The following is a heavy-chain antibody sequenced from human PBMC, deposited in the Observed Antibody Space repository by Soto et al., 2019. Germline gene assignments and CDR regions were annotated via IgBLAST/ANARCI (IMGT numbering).Heavy chain of an antibody. J-gene: IGHJ4*02. CDR2: INHSEST. CDR3: GRLEGLATISYYFDY. D-gene: IGHD3-9*01. CDR1: GGSFSGYY. V-gene: IGHV4-34*01. Sequence: SETLSLTCAVYGGSFSGYYWSWIRQPPGKGLEWIGEINHSESTNYNPSLESRVTISVDKSKNQFSLKLMSLSAADTAVYYCGRLEGLATISYYFDYWGQGALVTVSS.